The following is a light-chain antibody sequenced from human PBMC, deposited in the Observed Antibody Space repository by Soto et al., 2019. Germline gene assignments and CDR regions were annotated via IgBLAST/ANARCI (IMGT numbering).Light chain of an antibody. CDR2: LGS. CDR3: MQAVQVPLT. Sequence: EIVLTQSPLSLPVTPGEPASISCRSSQSLLHSNGYIYLDWYLQKPGQSPQLLIYLGSNRASGVPDRFSGSGSGTDFTLRISRVEAEDVGVYYCMQAVQVPLTFGRGTMVAIK. CDR1: QSLLHSNGYIY. V-gene: IGKV2-28*01. J-gene: IGKJ1*01.